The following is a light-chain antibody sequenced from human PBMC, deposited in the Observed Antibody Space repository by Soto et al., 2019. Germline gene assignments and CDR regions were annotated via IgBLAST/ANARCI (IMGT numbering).Light chain of an antibody. Sequence: EIVLTQSPGTPSVSPGERATLSCRASQSVSSGLSWYQQKPGQAPRLLIYGASTRATGIPARFSGSRSGTEFTLTISSLQSEDYAVYYCQQYNNWPPYTFGLGTKVDIK. J-gene: IGKJ2*01. V-gene: IGKV3-15*01. CDR1: QSVSSG. CDR3: QQYNNWPPYT. CDR2: GAS.